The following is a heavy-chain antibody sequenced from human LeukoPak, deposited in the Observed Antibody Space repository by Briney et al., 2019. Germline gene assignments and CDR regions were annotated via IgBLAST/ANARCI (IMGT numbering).Heavy chain of an antibody. CDR1: GFTFNTFN. V-gene: IGHV3-21*01. CDR3: ARGHYDVLAASYKWTPDY. Sequence: GGSLRLSCAASGFTFNTFNMNWVRQAPGKGLEWVSSITSGGDYIYYADSVKRRFTTSRDNAKNSLSLQLNSLRVEDTAVYYCARGHYDVLAASYKWTPDYWGQGTLVTVSS. J-gene: IGHJ4*02. D-gene: IGHD3-9*01. CDR2: ITSGGDYI.